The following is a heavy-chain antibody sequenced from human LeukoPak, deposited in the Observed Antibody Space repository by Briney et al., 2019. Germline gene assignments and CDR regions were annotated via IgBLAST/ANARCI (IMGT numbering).Heavy chain of an antibody. Sequence: TSETLSLTCTVSGGSISISSYYWGWIRQPPGKGLEWIGSIYYSGSTYYNPSLKSRVTISVDTSKNQFSLKLSSVTAADTAVYYCVSGWTHTPYYFDYWGQGTLVTVSS. D-gene: IGHD6-19*01. CDR3: VSGWTHTPYYFDY. J-gene: IGHJ4*02. CDR2: IYYSGST. V-gene: IGHV4-39*01. CDR1: GGSISISSYY.